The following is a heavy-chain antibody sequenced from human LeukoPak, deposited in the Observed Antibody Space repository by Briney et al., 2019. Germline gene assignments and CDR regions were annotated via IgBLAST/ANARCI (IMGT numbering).Heavy chain of an antibody. CDR2: MYYSGST. CDR1: GGSISSYY. D-gene: IGHD3-10*01. V-gene: IGHV4-59*01. J-gene: IGHJ5*02. Sequence: KPSETLSLTCTVSGGSISSYYWSWIRQTPGKGLEWIGYMYYSGSTNYNPSLKGRVTISVDTSKNQFSLKLSSVTAADTAVYYCARVVSEKWFDPWGQGTLVTVSS. CDR3: ARVVSEKWFDP.